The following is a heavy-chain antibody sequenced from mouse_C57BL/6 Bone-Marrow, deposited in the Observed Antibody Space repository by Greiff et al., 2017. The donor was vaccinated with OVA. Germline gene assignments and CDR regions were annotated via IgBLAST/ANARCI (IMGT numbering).Heavy chain of an antibody. V-gene: IGHV7-1*01. CDR2: SRNKANDYTT. Sequence: EVKLVESGGGLVQSGRSLRLSCATSGFTFSDFYMEWVRQAPGKGLEWIAASRNKANDYTTEYSASVKGRFIVSRDTSQSILYLQMNALRAEDTAIYYCARDALTSMDYWGQGTSVTVSS. CDR3: ARDALTSMDY. J-gene: IGHJ4*01. CDR1: GFTFSDFY. D-gene: IGHD1-3*01.